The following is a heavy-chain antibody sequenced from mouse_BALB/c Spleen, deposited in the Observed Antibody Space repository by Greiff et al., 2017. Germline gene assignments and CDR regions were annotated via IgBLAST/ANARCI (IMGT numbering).Heavy chain of an antibody. J-gene: IGHJ4*01. CDR2: INPYNGDT. V-gene: IGHV1-20*02. CDR1: GYSFTGYF. CDR3: ARSTGYAMDY. Sequence: EVQLKESGPELVKPGASVKISCKASGYSFTGYFMNWVMQSHGKSLEWIGRINPYNGDTFYNQKFKGKATLTVDKSSSTAHMELRSLASEDSAVYYCARSTGYAMDYWGQGTSVTVSS. D-gene: IGHD4-1*02.